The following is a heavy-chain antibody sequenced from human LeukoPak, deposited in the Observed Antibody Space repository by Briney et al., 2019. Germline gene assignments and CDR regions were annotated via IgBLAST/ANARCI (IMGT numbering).Heavy chain of an antibody. CDR1: GFTFSSYV. V-gene: IGHV3-23*01. Sequence: GGTLRLSCAASGFTFSSYVMSWVRQAPGKGLEWVSAISGSGGSTYYADSVKGRFTISRDNSKNTLYLQMNSLRAEDTAVYYCAKWEHYYDSNWFDPWGQGTLVTVSS. J-gene: IGHJ5*02. CDR3: AKWEHYYDSNWFDP. CDR2: ISGSGGST. D-gene: IGHD3-22*01.